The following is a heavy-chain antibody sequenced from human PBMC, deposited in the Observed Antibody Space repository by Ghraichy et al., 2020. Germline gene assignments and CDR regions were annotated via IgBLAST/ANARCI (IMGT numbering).Heavy chain of an antibody. CDR3: ARGGDAPPLRLVGYY. J-gene: IGHJ4*02. CDR1: GGSISSYY. CDR2: IYYSGST. Sequence: SETLSLTCTVSGGSISSYYWSWIRQPPGKGLEWIGYIYYSGSTNYNPSLKSRVTISVDTSKNQFSLKLSSVTAADTAVYYCARGGDAPPLRLVGYYWGQGTLVTVSS. V-gene: IGHV4-59*01. D-gene: IGHD6-6*01.